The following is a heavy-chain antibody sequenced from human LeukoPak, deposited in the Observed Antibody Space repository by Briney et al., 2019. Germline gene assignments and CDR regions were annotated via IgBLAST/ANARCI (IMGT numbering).Heavy chain of an antibody. CDR2: INPNSGNT. CDR3: ARRVGADY. Sequence: ASVKVSCKASGYTFTGYYMHWVRQAPGQGLEWMGWINPNSGNTNYAQKLQGRVTMTTDTSTSTAYMELRSLRSDDTAVYYCARRVGADYWGQGTLVTVSS. J-gene: IGHJ4*02. CDR1: GYTFTGYY. V-gene: IGHV1-18*04. D-gene: IGHD1-26*01.